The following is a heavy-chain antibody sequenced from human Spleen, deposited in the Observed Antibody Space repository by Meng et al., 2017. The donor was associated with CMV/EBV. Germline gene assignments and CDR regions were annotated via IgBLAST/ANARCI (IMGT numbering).Heavy chain of an antibody. CDR1: GFTFDDYT. Sequence: ETLSLTCAASGFTFDDYTMHWVRQAPGKGLEWVSLISWDGGSTYYADSVKGRFTISRDNSKNSLYLQMNSLRTEDTALYYCAKDGGIAVTHFDYWGQGTLVTVSS. D-gene: IGHD6-19*01. CDR3: AKDGGIAVTHFDY. CDR2: ISWDGGST. J-gene: IGHJ4*02. V-gene: IGHV3-43*01.